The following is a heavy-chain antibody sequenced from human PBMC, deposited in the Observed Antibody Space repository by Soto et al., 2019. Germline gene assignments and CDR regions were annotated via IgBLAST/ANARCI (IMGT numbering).Heavy chain of an antibody. J-gene: IGHJ6*02. Sequence: QVQLQESGPGLVKPSQTLSLPCTVPGGSLSSGGSYWRWIRQPPRKGLERIGYIYYSGSTYYNPSLKSRVTISVDTSKNQFSLKLSSVTAADTAVYYCARDPDILTGYQYGMDVWGQGTTVTVSS. V-gene: IGHV4-31*03. CDR1: GGSLSSGGSY. CDR2: IYYSGST. D-gene: IGHD3-9*01. CDR3: ARDPDILTGYQYGMDV.